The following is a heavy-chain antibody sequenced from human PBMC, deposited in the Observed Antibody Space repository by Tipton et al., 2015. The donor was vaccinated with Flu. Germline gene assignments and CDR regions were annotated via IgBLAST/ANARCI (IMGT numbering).Heavy chain of an antibody. CDR2: VHYSGST. D-gene: IGHD2-2*01. CDR3: AKDLVVIVPAASWFDP. CDR1: GGSISSSTFY. V-gene: IGHV4-39*07. Sequence: TLSLTCTVSGGSISSSTFYWGWIRQPPGKGLEWIGSVHYSGSTYYNPSLKSRVTISVDTSKNHFSLKLSSVTAADTAVYYCAKDLVVIVPAASWFDPWGQGTLVTASS. J-gene: IGHJ5*02.